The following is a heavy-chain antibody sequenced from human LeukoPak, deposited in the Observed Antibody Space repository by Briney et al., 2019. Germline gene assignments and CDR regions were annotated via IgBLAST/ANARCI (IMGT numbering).Heavy chain of an antibody. V-gene: IGHV7-4-1*02. Sequence: ASVKVSCKASGYTFTSYGISWVRQAPGQGLEWMGWINTNTGNPTYAQGFTGRFVFSLDTSVSTAYVQISSLKAEDTAAYYCARGPTPGYCSGGSCHLAKAWFDPWGQGTLVTVSS. D-gene: IGHD2-15*01. J-gene: IGHJ5*02. CDR1: GYTFTSYG. CDR3: ARGPTPGYCSGGSCHLAKAWFDP. CDR2: INTNTGNP.